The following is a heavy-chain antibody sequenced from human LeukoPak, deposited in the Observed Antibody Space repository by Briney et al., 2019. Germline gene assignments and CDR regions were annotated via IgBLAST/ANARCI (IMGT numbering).Heavy chain of an antibody. CDR1: GFTFSCYE. CDR2: LSSSGSSI. CDR3: ARGWTYSGYVLDY. J-gene: IGHJ4*02. D-gene: IGHD5-12*01. V-gene: IGHV3-48*03. Sequence: GGSLRLSCAASGFTFSCYEMNWVRQAPGKGLEWVSYLSSSGSSIYSADSVKGRFTISRDNAKISLYLQMNSLRAEDTAVYYCARGWTYSGYVLDYWGQGTLVTVSS.